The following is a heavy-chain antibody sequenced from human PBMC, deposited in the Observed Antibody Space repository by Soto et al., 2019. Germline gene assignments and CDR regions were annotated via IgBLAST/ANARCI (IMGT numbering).Heavy chain of an antibody. D-gene: IGHD3-22*01. CDR2: IIPIFSTA. Sequence: QVQLVQSGAEVKKPGSSVKVSCKASGGTFSSYAISWVRQAPGQGLEWMGGIIPIFSTANYAQTFQRRVKITADECTITAYMEMSSLRCEETAVYYCARNMKQYSSCSYGYNWGQGTLVSVSS. J-gene: IGHJ1*01. CDR3: ARNMKQYSSCSYGYN. V-gene: IGHV1-69*12. CDR1: GGTFSSYA.